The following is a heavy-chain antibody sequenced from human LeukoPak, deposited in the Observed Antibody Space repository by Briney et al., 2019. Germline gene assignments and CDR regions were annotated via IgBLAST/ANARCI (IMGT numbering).Heavy chain of an antibody. CDR1: GYTFTNYY. CDR3: ARDAGRSLGY. Sequence: ASVKVSCKASGYTFTNYYIHWVRQAPGQGLEWMGIINPSGGSTSYGQKFQGRVTMTRDTSISTAYMELSRLRSDDTAVYYCARDAGRSLGYWGQGTLVTVSS. V-gene: IGHV1-46*01. J-gene: IGHJ4*02. D-gene: IGHD3-10*01. CDR2: INPSGGST.